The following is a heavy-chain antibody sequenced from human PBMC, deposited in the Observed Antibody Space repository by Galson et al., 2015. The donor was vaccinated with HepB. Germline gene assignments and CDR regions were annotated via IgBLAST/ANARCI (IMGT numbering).Heavy chain of an antibody. J-gene: IGHJ4*02. CDR3: ARGARSHYYGSGHFDY. CDR2: TYYRSKWYN. Sequence: CAISGDSVSSHSAAWNWIRQSPSRGLEWLGRTYYRSKWYNDYAVSVKSRITINPDTSKNQFSLQLNSVTPEDTAVYYCARGARSHYYGSGHFDYWGQGTLVTVSS. V-gene: IGHV6-1*01. CDR1: GDSVSSHSAA. D-gene: IGHD3-10*01.